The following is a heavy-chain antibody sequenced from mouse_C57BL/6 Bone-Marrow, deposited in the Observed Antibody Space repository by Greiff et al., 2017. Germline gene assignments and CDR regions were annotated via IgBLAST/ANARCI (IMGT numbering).Heavy chain of an antibody. Sequence: QVQLQQPGAELVRPGSSVKLSCKASGYTFTSYWMDWVKQRPGQGLEWIGNIYPSDSETHYNQKFKDKATLTVDKSSSTAYMQLSSLTAGDAAVFYCARSEYSNPWYFDYWGQGTTLTVSS. D-gene: IGHD2-5*01. CDR2: IYPSDSET. J-gene: IGHJ2*01. CDR1: GYTFTSYW. CDR3: ARSEYSNPWYFDY. V-gene: IGHV1-61*01.